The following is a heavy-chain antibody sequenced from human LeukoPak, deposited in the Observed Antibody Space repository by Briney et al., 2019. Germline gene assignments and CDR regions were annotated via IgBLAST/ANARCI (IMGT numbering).Heavy chain of an antibody. V-gene: IGHV3-15*01. CDR3: AKYDTSVNFDY. CDR2: IKSEADGGTT. CDR1: GFTFTNAW. Sequence: GGSLRLSCVASGFTFTNAWMSWVRRAPGKGLEWVGHIKSEADGGTTDYPAPVNDRFIISRDDSKHTLYLQMNNLKIDDTAVYYCAKYDTSVNFDYWGQGTLVTVSS. D-gene: IGHD3-22*01. J-gene: IGHJ4*02.